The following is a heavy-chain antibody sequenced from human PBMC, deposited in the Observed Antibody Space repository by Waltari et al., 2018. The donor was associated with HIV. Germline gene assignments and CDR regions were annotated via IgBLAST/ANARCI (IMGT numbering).Heavy chain of an antibody. CDR3: ARGVSIVRGVMIRGHMDV. CDR1: GYTFSAYT. Sequence: VQLVQSGAEMRKPGASVKVSCRPSGYTFSAYTISWVRQAPGQGLEWRGWISGYNGNTNYAQKFQGRVNMTTDTSTSTAHMELRSLRSDDTAVYYCARGVSIVRGVMIRGHMDVWGQGTTVTVSS. D-gene: IGHD3-10*01. CDR2: ISGYNGNT. V-gene: IGHV1-18*01. J-gene: IGHJ6*02.